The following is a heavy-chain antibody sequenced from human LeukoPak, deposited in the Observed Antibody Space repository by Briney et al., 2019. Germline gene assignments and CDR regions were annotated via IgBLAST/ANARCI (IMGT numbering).Heavy chain of an antibody. CDR2: IYYSGST. Sequence: PSETLSLTCTVSGGFISSSSYYWGWIRQPPGKGLEWIGSIYYSGSTYYNPSLKSRVTISVDTSKNQFSLKLSSVTAADTAVYYCAREVIYYYYMDVWGKGTTVTVSS. V-gene: IGHV4-39*07. J-gene: IGHJ6*03. CDR3: AREVIYYYYMDV. CDR1: GGFISSSSYY.